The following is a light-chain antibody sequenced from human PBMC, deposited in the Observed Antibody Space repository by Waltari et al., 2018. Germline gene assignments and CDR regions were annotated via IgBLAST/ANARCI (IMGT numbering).Light chain of an antibody. CDR3: AAWDDSLSGPVV. CDR1: SSNIGSNY. CDR2: RNN. Sequence: QSVLTQPPSASGTPGQRVTISCSGSSSNIGSNYVYWYQQLPGTAPKLLIYRNNQRPAGVPDRFFGSKSGTSASRAIRGLRSEDEADYYCAAWDDSLSGPVVFGGGTKLTVL. J-gene: IGLJ2*01. V-gene: IGLV1-47*01.